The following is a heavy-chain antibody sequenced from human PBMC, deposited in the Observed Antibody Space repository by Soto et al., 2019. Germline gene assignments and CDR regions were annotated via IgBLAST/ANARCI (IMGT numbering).Heavy chain of an antibody. CDR3: VKGLEDSGYEGGYYYYGMDV. CDR2: ISSNGGST. CDR1: GFTFSSYA. J-gene: IGHJ6*02. D-gene: IGHD5-12*01. V-gene: IGHV3-64D*08. Sequence: GGSLRLSCSASGFTFSSYAMHWVRQAPGKGLEYVSAISSNGGSTYYADSVKGRFTISRDNSKNTLYLQMSSLRAEDTAVYYCVKGLEDSGYEGGYYYYGMDVWGQGTTVTVSS.